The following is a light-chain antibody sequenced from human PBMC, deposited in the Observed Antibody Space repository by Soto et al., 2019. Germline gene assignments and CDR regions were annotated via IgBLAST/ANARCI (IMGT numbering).Light chain of an antibody. CDR3: QQYYTTPQT. V-gene: IGKV4-1*01. CDR1: QTVLYTPDNKNY. J-gene: IGKJ1*01. CDR2: WAS. Sequence: DIVMTQSPDSLAVSLGERATINCKSSQTVLYTPDNKNYLAWYQQKSGQPPKLLIYWASTRESGVPDRFSGSGSGTDFTLTISSLQADDVAVYFCQQYYTTPQTFGQGTKVDNK.